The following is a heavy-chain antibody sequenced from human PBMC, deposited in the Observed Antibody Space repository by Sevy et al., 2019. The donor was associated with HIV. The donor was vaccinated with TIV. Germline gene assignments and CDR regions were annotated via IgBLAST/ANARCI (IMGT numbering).Heavy chain of an antibody. CDR1: GFTFSSYE. J-gene: IGHJ4*02. Sequence: GGSLRLSFAASGFTFSSYEMNWVRQAPGKGLEWVSYISSSGSTIYYADSVKGRFTISRDNAKNSLYLQMNSLRGDDTAVYYCAKNTAAVGTGGFDHWGQGALVTVSS. CDR2: ISSSGSTI. CDR3: AKNTAAVGTGGFDH. D-gene: IGHD6-13*01. V-gene: IGHV3-48*03.